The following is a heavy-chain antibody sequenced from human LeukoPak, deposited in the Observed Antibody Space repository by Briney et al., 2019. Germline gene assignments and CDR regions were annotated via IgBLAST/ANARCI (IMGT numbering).Heavy chain of an antibody. J-gene: IGHJ5*02. CDR2: ISSSGSTI. V-gene: IGHV3-11*04. Sequence: GGSLRLSCAASGFTFSDYYMSWIRQAPGKGLEWVSYISSSGSTIYYADSVKGRFTISRDNAKNSLYLQMNSLRAEDTAVYYCARDRTSTAYYGSGSYAKTPWFDPWGQGTLVTVSS. CDR1: GFTFSDYY. D-gene: IGHD3-10*01. CDR3: ARDRTSTAYYGSGSYAKTPWFDP.